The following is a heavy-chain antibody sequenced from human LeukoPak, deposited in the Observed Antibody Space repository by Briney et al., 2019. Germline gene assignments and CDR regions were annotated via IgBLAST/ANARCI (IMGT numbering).Heavy chain of an antibody. CDR2: INPSGGST. J-gene: IGHJ4*02. CDR3: ARGNLTYYDFWSGYHFDY. Sequence: ASVKVSCKASGYTFTSYYMHWVRQAPGQGLGWMGIINPSGGSTSYAQKFQGRVTMTRDTSTSTVYMELSSLRSEDTAVYYCARGNLTYYDFWSGYHFDYWGQGTLVTVSS. V-gene: IGHV1-46*03. D-gene: IGHD3-3*01. CDR1: GYTFTSYY.